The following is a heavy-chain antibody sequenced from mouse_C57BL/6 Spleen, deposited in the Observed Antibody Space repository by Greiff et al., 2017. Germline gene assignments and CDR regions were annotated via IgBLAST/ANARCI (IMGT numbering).Heavy chain of an antibody. CDR2: IYPRDGST. J-gene: IGHJ2*01. Sequence: VQLQQSDAELVKPGASVKISCKVSGYTFTDHTIHWMKQRPEQGLEWIGYIYPRDGSTKYNAKFKGKATLTADKSSSTAYLQLNSLTSEDSEVYFCAEYDYDGVFDYWGQGTTLTVSS. D-gene: IGHD2-4*01. CDR1: GYTFTDHT. V-gene: IGHV1-78*01. CDR3: AEYDYDGVFDY.